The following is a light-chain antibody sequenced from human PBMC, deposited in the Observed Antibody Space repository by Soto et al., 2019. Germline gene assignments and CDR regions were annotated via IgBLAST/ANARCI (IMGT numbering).Light chain of an antibody. V-gene: IGKV4-1*01. CDR2: WAS. CDR1: QSVLYSSNNKNY. Sequence: DIVMTQSPDSLTVSLGERATINCKSSQSVLYSSNNKNYLGWYQQKPGQTPKLLIYWASTREYGVPDRFSGSGSGTDFTLTISSLQAEDVAVYYCQQYDSSPLPFGGGTKVEIK. CDR3: QQYDSSPLP. J-gene: IGKJ4*01.